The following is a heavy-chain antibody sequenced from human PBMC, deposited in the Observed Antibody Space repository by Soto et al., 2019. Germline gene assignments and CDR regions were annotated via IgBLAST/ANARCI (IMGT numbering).Heavy chain of an antibody. CDR1: GGSFSGDY. CDR2: INHSGST. V-gene: IGHV4-34*01. CDR3: ARSRQNCSGGSCYWPIDF. J-gene: IGHJ4*02. Sequence: SETLSLTCAVYGGSFSGDYWSWIRQPPGKGLEWIGEINHSGSTNYNPSLKSRVTISVDTSKNQFSLKLSSVTAADTAVYYCARSRQNCSGGSCYWPIDFWGQGTLVTVSS. D-gene: IGHD2-15*01.